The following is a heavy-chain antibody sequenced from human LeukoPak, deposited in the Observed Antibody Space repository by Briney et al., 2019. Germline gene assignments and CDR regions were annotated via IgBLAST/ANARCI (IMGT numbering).Heavy chain of an antibody. J-gene: IGHJ6*02. Sequence: GGSLRLSCAASGFTFDDYAMHWVRQAPGKGLEWVSGISWNSGSIGYADSVKGRFTISRDNAKNSLYLQMNGLRAEDTALYYCAKDMWGSGTSAGMDVWGQGTTVTVSS. D-gene: IGHD1-26*01. CDR1: GFTFDDYA. CDR2: ISWNSGSI. V-gene: IGHV3-9*01. CDR3: AKDMWGSGTSAGMDV.